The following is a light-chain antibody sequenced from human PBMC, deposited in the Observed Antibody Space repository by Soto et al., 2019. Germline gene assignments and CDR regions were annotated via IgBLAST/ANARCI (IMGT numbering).Light chain of an antibody. CDR2: DAS. CDR3: QQYNSYSET. J-gene: IGKJ1*01. V-gene: IGKV1-5*01. Sequence: DIQMTQSPSTLSASVGDRVTITCGASQSISSWLAWYQQKPGKAPKLLIYDASSLESGVPSRFSGSGSGTQFTLTISSLQTADFATSYYQQYNSYSETFGQGTKVDTK. CDR1: QSISSW.